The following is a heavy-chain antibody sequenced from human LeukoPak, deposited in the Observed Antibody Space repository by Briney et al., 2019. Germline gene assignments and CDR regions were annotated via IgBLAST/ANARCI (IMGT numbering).Heavy chain of an antibody. J-gene: IGHJ3*02. D-gene: IGHD6-13*01. V-gene: IGHV3-15*01. CDR3: TTGLIAAAVYDAFDI. CDR1: GFTSSNAW. Sequence: GGSLRLSCAASGFTSSNAWMSWVRQAPGKGLEWVGRIKSKTDGGTTDYAAPVKGRFTISRDDSKNTLYLQMNSLKTEDTAVYYCTTGLIAAAVYDAFDIWGQGTMVTVSS. CDR2: IKSKTDGGTT.